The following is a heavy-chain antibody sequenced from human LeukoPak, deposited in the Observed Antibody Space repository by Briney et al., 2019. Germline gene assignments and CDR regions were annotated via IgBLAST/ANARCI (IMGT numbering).Heavy chain of an antibody. J-gene: IGHJ4*02. V-gene: IGHV4-61*02. CDR1: GVSISSGSYY. Sequence: PSQTLTLTCTASGVSISSGSYYWSCIRQSAGKGLDWIGRIHTSGSNNYNPPLKSRVYISMDTSKNQFSLQLSSVTAADTDVYYCARECGVSATCSGVTDWGQGIKVTVSS. D-gene: IGHD2-15*01. CDR3: ARECGVSATCSGVTD. CDR2: IHTSGSN.